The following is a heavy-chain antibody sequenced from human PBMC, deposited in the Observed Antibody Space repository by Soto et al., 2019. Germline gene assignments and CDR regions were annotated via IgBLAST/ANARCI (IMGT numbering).Heavy chain of an antibody. CDR1: GGSISSGGYY. D-gene: IGHD2-21*02. CDR3: ARVDYCGGDCYPPNL. V-gene: IGHV4-31*03. Sequence: QVQLQESGPGLVKPSQTLSLTCTVSGGSISSGGYYWSWIRQQPGKGLEWIGYIYYSGSTYYNPSLKSRVTISVDTSKNQFSLKLSSVTAADTAVYYCARVDYCGGDCYPPNLWGRGTLVTVSS. J-gene: IGHJ2*01. CDR2: IYYSGST.